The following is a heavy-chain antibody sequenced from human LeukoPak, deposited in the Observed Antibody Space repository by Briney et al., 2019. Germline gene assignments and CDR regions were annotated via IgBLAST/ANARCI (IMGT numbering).Heavy chain of an antibody. J-gene: IGHJ4*02. CDR1: GGSISSNNW. CDR3: ARDRGGYTYSHDY. V-gene: IGHV4-4*02. D-gene: IGHD5-18*01. CDR2: IYHDGST. Sequence: SETLSLTCAVSGGSISSNNWWIWVRQSPEKGLEWIGEIYHDGSTNYNPSLKSRVTISMDKSKNQLSLKLNFVTAVDTAVYYCARDRGGYTYSHDYWGQGTLVTVSS.